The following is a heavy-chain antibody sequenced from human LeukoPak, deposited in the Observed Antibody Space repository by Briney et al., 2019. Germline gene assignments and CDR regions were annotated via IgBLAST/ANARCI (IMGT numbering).Heavy chain of an antibody. V-gene: IGHV3-23*01. Sequence: VSTISGGGGSTSYADSVRGRFTISRDNSKNTLYLQMNSLRAEDTAIYYCAKGDSSSGGVFDYWGQGTLVTVSS. CDR3: AKGDSSSGGVFDY. J-gene: IGHJ4*02. D-gene: IGHD6-13*01. CDR2: ISGGGGST.